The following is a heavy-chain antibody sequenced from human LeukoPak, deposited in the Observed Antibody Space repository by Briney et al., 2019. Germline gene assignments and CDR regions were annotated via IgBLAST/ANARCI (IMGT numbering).Heavy chain of an antibody. CDR2: IRSKAKTYTI. V-gene: IGHV3-72*01. D-gene: IGHD3-22*01. Sequence: RGGSLRLSCAASGVTLSVHNMDWGRQTPGKGLDWVGRIRSKAKTYTIEYAASVKGRFIISRDDSKTLLHLQMNSLRTLCARCGHGRLFADYYYHSGAALDVFDIWGQGTLVTVSS. CDR1: GVTLSVHN. J-gene: IGHJ3*02. CDR3: RLFADYYYHSGAALDVFDI.